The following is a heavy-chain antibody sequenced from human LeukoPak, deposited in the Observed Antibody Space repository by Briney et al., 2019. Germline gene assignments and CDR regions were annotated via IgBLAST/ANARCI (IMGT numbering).Heavy chain of an antibody. CDR2: IKSKTDGGTT. V-gene: IGHV3-15*01. CDR3: TAYYFGSGSYYNPDY. D-gene: IGHD3-10*01. J-gene: IGHJ4*02. Sequence: PGGSLILSCAASGFTFSNAWMSWVRQAPGKGLEWVGCIKSKTDGGTTDYAAPVKGRFTISRDDSENTLFLQMNSLKTEDTAVYYCTAYYFGSGSYYNPDYWGQGTLVTVSS. CDR1: GFTFSNAW.